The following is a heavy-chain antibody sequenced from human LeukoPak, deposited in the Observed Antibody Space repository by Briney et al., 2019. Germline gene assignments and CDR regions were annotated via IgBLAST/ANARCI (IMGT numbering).Heavy chain of an antibody. CDR1: GGSISSYY. CDR2: IYYSGST. V-gene: IGHV4-59*01. CDR3: ARSRWTIGVVTATQNYGMDV. J-gene: IGHJ6*02. Sequence: MSSETLSLTCTVSGGSISSYYWSWIRQPPGKGREWMGYIYYSGSTNYNPSLKSRVTLSVDTTKNQFSLKLSSVTAADTAVEYRARSRWTIGVVTATQNYGMDVWGQGTTVTVSS. D-gene: IGHD2-21*02.